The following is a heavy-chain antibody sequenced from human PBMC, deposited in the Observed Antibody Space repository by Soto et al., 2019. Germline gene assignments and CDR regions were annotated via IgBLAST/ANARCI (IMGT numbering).Heavy chain of an antibody. J-gene: IGHJ4*02. V-gene: IGHV1-46*03. CDR1: EYTFTSYY. CDR2: INPSGGST. D-gene: IGHD6-19*01. Sequence: ASVTVCCKESEYTFTSYYIHWVRLAPGQGLEWMGIINPSGGSTSYAQKFQGRVTMTRDTSTSTVYMELSSLRSEDTAVYYCASNIAVAGSVDYWGQGTLVTVSS. CDR3: ASNIAVAGSVDY.